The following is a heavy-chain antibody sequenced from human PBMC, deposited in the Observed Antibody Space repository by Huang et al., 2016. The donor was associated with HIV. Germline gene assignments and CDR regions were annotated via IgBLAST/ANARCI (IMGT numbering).Heavy chain of an antibody. D-gene: IGHD3-16*01. J-gene: IGHJ4*02. CDR2: IRPRCRAP. Sequence: QVQLEQSGPAVRKPGSSVKVSCQASGGSFSDQIISWVRQAPGQRFEWLGGIRPRCRAPAYAQEFKGRVTMTADESTATIYMELNSLTSEDTAVYYCAMSLRYQYDSRSYWGRYFDYWGQGTLVTVSS. V-gene: IGHV1-69*01. CDR1: GGSFSDQI. CDR3: AMSLRYQYDSRSYWGRYFDY.